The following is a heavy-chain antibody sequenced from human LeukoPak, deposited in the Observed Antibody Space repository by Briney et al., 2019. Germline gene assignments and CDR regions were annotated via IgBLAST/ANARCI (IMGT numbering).Heavy chain of an antibody. CDR1: GFTFSDYY. D-gene: IGHD3-22*01. Sequence: GGSLRLSCAASGFTFSDYYMSWIRQAPGKGLEWVSYISSSGSTIYYADSVKGRFTISRDNSKNTLYLQMNSLRAEDTAVYYCAKDTYYDAYNWFDPWGQGTLVTVSS. J-gene: IGHJ5*02. V-gene: IGHV3-11*01. CDR3: AKDTYYDAYNWFDP. CDR2: ISSSGSTI.